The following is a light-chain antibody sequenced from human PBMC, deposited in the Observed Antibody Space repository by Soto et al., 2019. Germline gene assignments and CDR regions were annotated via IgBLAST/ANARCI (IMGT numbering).Light chain of an antibody. CDR3: QQYNNWPS. Sequence: EIVLTQSPGTLSLSPGERATLSCRASQSVSSSYLAWYQQKPGQAPRLLIYGASSRATGIPDRFSGGGSGTEFTLTISSLQSEDFAVYYCQQYNNWPSFGGGTKVEIK. J-gene: IGKJ4*01. CDR2: GAS. CDR1: QSVSSSY. V-gene: IGKV3-20*01.